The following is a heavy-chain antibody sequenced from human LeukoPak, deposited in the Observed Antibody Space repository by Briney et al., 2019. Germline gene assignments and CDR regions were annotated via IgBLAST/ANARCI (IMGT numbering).Heavy chain of an antibody. V-gene: IGHV3-21*03. J-gene: IGHJ4*02. CDR1: GFTFSSYT. CDR2: ISSGSNYI. D-gene: IGHD2-15*01. CDR3: AREAYCSGGSCYYFDY. Sequence: GGSLRLSCAASGFTFSSYTMNWVRQAPGKGLEWVSSISSGSNYIYYADSLEGRFTISRDNARNSLYLQMNSLRAEDTAVYYCAREAYCSGGSCYYFDYWGQGTLVTVSS.